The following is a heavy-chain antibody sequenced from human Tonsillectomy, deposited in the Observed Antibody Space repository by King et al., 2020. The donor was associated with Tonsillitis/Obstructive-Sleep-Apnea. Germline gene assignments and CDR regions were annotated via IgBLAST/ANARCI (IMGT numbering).Heavy chain of an antibody. J-gene: IGHJ4*02. CDR2: ISYDGSNK. D-gene: IGHD2-2*02. Sequence: QLVQSGGGVVQPGRSLRLSCAASGFTFSSYGMHWVRQAPGKGLEWVAVISYDGSNKYYADSVKGRFTISRDNSKNTLYLQMNSLRAEDTAVYYCAKDLSALCSSTSCYTGDFDYWGQGTLVTVSS. CDR3: AKDLSALCSSTSCYTGDFDY. V-gene: IGHV3-30*18. CDR1: GFTFSSYG.